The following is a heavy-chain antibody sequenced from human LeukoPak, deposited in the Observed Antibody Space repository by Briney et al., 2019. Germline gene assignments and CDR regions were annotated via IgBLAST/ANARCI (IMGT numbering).Heavy chain of an antibody. V-gene: IGHV1-2*02. J-gene: IGHJ5*02. CDR2: INPNSGGT. CDR3: AREFQAEQQLVRVWFDP. D-gene: IGHD6-13*01. Sequence: GASVKVSCKASGYTFTGYYMHWVRQAPGQGLEWMGWINPNSGGTNYAQKFQDRVTMTRDTSISTAYMELSRLRSDDTAVYYCAREFQAEQQLVRVWFDPWGQGTLVTVSS. CDR1: GYTFTGYY.